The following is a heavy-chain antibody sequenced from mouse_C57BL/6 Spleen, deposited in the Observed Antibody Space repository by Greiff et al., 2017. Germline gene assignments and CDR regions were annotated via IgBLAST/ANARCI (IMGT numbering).Heavy chain of an antibody. Sequence: EVKVVESGGGLVQPGGSLKLSCAASGFTFSDYYMYWVRQTPEKRLEWVAYISNGGGSTYYPDSVKGRFTISRDNAKNTLYLQMSRLKSEDTAMYYCARHGAMARGYYAMDYWGQGTSVTVSS. CDR2: ISNGGGST. CDR1: GFTFSDYY. V-gene: IGHV5-12*01. D-gene: IGHD1-1*02. CDR3: ARHGAMARGYYAMDY. J-gene: IGHJ4*01.